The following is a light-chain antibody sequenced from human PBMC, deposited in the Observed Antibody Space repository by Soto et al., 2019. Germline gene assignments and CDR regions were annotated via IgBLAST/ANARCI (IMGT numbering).Light chain of an antibody. CDR3: QHSWT. CDR1: QSVSSN. J-gene: IGKJ1*01. Sequence: EIVMTQSPATLSVSPGERATLSCRASQSVSSNLAWYQQKPGQAPRLLIYGASTRATGIPARFSGSGSGTEFTLTISSLQSEDFAVYYCQHSWTFGQGTKVDIK. V-gene: IGKV3-15*01. CDR2: GAS.